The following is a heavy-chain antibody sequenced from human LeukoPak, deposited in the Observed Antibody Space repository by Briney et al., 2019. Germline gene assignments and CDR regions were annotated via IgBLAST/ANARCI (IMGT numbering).Heavy chain of an antibody. Sequence: ASVKVSCKASGYTFTSYDINWVRQATGQGLEWMGWMNPNSGNTGYAQKFQGRLTMTEDTSKDTAYMELSSLRSGDTAVYYCASRAVPGIDYWGQGTLVTVSS. V-gene: IGHV1-8*02. D-gene: IGHD6-19*01. J-gene: IGHJ4*02. CDR1: GYTFTSYD. CDR3: ASRAVPGIDY. CDR2: MNPNSGNT.